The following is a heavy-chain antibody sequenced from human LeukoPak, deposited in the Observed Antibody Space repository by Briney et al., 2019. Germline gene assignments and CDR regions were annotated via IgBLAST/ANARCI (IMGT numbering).Heavy chain of an antibody. CDR1: GDSVSSNSAA. Sequence: SQTLSPTCAISGDSVSSNSAAWNWIRQSPSRGLEWLGRTYYRSKWYNDYAVSVKSRITINPDTSKNQFSLQLNSVTPEDTAVYYCAREGRRKDPYGVHFDYWGQGTLVTVSS. J-gene: IGHJ4*02. CDR2: TYYRSKWYN. CDR3: AREGRRKDPYGVHFDY. V-gene: IGHV6-1*01. D-gene: IGHD4-17*01.